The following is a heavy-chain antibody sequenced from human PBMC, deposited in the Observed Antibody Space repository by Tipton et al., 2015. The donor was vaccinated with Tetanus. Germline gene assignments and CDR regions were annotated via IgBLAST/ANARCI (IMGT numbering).Heavy chain of an antibody. J-gene: IGHJ4*02. CDR2: INPNTGHA. V-gene: IGHV1-8*01. Sequence: QLVQSGPEVKKPGASVRVSCKASAYAFTSYDLNWVRQAAGQGLEWMGWINPNTGHAGYAQKFQGRVTMTRNINITTAYLDLRTLRSDDTAVYYCARGNRGSSWYLWGQGTLLTVSS. D-gene: IGHD6-13*01. CDR1: AYAFTSYD. CDR3: ARGNRGSSWYL.